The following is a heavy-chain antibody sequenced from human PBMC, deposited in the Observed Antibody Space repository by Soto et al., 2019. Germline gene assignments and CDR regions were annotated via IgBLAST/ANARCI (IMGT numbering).Heavy chain of an antibody. CDR2: IYSGGST. CDR1: VFTVSSNY. Sequence: GGSLRLTCAASVFTVSSNYMSWVRQSPGKGLEWVSVIYSGGSTYYSDSVKGRFTISRDNSKNTLYLQMNSLRAEDTAVYYCARAHDYGDYPFDYWGQGTLVTVSS. CDR3: ARAHDYGDYPFDY. D-gene: IGHD4-17*01. V-gene: IGHV3-53*01. J-gene: IGHJ4*02.